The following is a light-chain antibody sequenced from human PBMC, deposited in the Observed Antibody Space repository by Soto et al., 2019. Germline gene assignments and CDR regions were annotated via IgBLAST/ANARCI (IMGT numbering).Light chain of an antibody. V-gene: IGLV2-14*01. CDR1: SSDVGGYPY. J-gene: IGLJ3*02. CDR2: EVS. CDR3: SSFTSLNTGV. Sequence: QSVLTQPASVSGSPGQSITISCTGTSSDVGGYPYVSWYQQHPGKAPKLIIYEVSDRPSGVSNRFSGSKSGNMASLTISGLLADDEADYYCSSFTSLNTGVFGGGTKLTVL.